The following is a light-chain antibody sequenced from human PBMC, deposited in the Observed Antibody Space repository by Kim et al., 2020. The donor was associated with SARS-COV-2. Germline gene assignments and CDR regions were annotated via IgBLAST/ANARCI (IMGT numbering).Light chain of an antibody. CDR3: LQYDNSPRT. J-gene: IGKJ1*01. CDR1: RSLSRRY. Sequence: SPGGRATLSCRASRSLSRRYLAWYQQRPGQAPRLLIHGASSRATGIPDRFSGSGSGTDFTLTISRLEPEDFAVYYCLQYDNSPRTFGQGTKVDIK. CDR2: GAS. V-gene: IGKV3-20*01.